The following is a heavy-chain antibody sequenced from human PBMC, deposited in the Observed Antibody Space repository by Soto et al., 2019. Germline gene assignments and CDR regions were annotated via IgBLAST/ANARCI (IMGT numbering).Heavy chain of an antibody. Sequence: SETLSLTCTVSGGSISSSSYYWGWIRQPPGKGLEWIGSIYYSGSTYYNPSLKSRVTISVDTSKNQFSLKLSSVTAADTAVYYCARHGYYDSSGYYGMDVWGQGTTVTVSS. CDR1: GGSISSSSYY. CDR3: ARHGYYDSSGYYGMDV. V-gene: IGHV4-39*01. D-gene: IGHD3-22*01. J-gene: IGHJ6*02. CDR2: IYYSGST.